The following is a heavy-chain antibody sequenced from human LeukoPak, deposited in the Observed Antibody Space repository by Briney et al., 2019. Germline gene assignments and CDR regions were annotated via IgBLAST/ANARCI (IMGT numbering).Heavy chain of an antibody. CDR3: ARDRRRDRLHAFDI. J-gene: IGHJ3*02. D-gene: IGHD1-26*01. V-gene: IGHV4-59*01. CDR1: GGSISTYY. Sequence: PSETLSLTCTLSGGSISTYYWSWTRQPPGKGLEWIAYIDYSGDTNYNPSLKSRVAISVDTSKNQFSLKLSSVTAADTAVYYCARDRRRDRLHAFDIWGQGTMVTVSS. CDR2: IDYSGDT.